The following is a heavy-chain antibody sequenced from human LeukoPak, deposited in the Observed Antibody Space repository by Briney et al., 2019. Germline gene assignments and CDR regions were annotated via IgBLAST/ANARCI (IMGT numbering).Heavy chain of an antibody. CDR3: ARFPYSYGYYAFDI. CDR2: INPSGGST. J-gene: IGHJ3*02. Sequence: ASVKVSCKASGYTFTNYYMHWVRQAPGQGLELMGLINPSGGSTSYAQKFQGRVTMTRDTSTSTVYMELSSLRSEDTAVYYCARFPYSYGYYAFDIWGQGTMVTVSS. CDR1: GYTFTNYY. D-gene: IGHD5-18*01. V-gene: IGHV1-46*01.